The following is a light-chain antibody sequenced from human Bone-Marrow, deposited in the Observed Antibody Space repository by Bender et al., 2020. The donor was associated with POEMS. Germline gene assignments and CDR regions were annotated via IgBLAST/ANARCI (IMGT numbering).Light chain of an antibody. CDR2: SSH. CDR3: AVWDDSLNGWV. J-gene: IGLJ3*02. Sequence: QSVLTQPPSASGTPGQRVTISCSGGSSNIGAHAVNWYQPLPGTAPKLLIYSSHRRPSEVPDRFSGSRSGTSASLAISGLQSEDEADYYCAVWDDSLNGWVFGGGTKLTVL. V-gene: IGLV1-44*01. CDR1: SSNIGAHA.